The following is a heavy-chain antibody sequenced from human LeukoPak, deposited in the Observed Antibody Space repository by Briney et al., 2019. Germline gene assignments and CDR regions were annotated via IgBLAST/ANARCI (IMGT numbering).Heavy chain of an antibody. Sequence: PETLSLTCAVYGGSFSGYYWSWIRQPPGKGLEWIGEINHSGSTNYNPSLKSRVTISVDTSKNQFSLKLSSVTAADTAVYYCARGAATASDYWGQGTLVTVSS. V-gene: IGHV4-34*01. CDR3: ARGAATASDY. CDR2: INHSGST. J-gene: IGHJ4*02. CDR1: GGSFSGYY. D-gene: IGHD2-15*01.